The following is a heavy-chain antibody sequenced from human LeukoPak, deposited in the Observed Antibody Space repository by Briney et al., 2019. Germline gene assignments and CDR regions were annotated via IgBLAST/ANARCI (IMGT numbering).Heavy chain of an antibody. Sequence: ASVTVSRKASGYTFTSYGISWVRQAPGQGLEWMGWISAYNGNTNYAQKLQGRVTMTTDTSTSTAYMELRSLRSDDTAVYYCARVRTGYCSSTSCPRNFDYWGQGTLVTVSS. J-gene: IGHJ4*02. V-gene: IGHV1-18*04. CDR1: GYTFTSYG. D-gene: IGHD2-2*01. CDR2: ISAYNGNT. CDR3: ARVRTGYCSSTSCPRNFDY.